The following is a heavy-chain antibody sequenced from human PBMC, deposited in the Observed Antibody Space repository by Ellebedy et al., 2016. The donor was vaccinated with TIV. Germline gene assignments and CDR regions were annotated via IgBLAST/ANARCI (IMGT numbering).Heavy chain of an antibody. CDR1: GFTFSSHD. CDR2: ITSAGDT. CDR3: ARDSSTGGGAFDI. Sequence: PGGSLRLSCAASGFTFSSHDMHWVRQPTGKGLEWVSGITSAGDTYYLGSVKGRFIISRDSAKNSLYLQMNSLRAEDTAVYYCARDSSTGGGAFDIWGQGTMVTVSS. J-gene: IGHJ3*02. D-gene: IGHD3-16*01. V-gene: IGHV3-13*01.